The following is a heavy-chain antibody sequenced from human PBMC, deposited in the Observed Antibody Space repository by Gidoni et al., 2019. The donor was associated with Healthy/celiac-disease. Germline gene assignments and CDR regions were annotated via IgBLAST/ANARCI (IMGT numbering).Heavy chain of an antibody. Sequence: QVQLQESGQGLVKPSENLSLTCTVSGGSISSYYWSWIRQPPGKGLEWIGYIYYSGSTNYNPSLKSRVTISVDTSKNQFSLKLSSVTAADTAVYYCARDQPNFGYDSSGFDYWGQGTLVTVSS. CDR2: IYYSGST. V-gene: IGHV4-59*01. D-gene: IGHD3-22*01. CDR1: GGSISSYY. J-gene: IGHJ4*02. CDR3: ARDQPNFGYDSSGFDY.